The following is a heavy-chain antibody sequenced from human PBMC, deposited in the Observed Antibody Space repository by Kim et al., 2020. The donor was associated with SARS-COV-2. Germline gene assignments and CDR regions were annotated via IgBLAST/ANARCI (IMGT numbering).Heavy chain of an antibody. Sequence: SETLSLTCTVSGGSISSYYWSWIRQPPGKGLEWIGYIYYSGSTNYNPSLKSRVTISVDTSKNQFSLKLSSVTAADTAVYYCARGPHYYDSSGYQYYFDYWGQGTLVTVSS. CDR3: ARGPHYYDSSGYQYYFDY. CDR2: IYYSGST. V-gene: IGHV4-59*13. J-gene: IGHJ4*02. CDR1: GGSISSYY. D-gene: IGHD3-22*01.